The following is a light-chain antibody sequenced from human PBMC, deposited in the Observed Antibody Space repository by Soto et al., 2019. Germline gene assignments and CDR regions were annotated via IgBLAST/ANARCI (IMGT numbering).Light chain of an antibody. CDR2: AAS. V-gene: IGKV1-39*01. CDR1: QSISVH. Sequence: DIQMTQSPSSLSASVGDTVTITCRASQSISVHLNWYQQKPGKVPKLLIYAASNLQSGVPLRFSGSGSETDFALTISSLQPEDFATYYCQQSYITPYTFGHGTKLEIK. CDR3: QQSYITPYT. J-gene: IGKJ2*01.